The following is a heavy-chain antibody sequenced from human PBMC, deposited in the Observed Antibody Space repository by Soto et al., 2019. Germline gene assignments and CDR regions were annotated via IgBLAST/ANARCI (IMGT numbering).Heavy chain of an antibody. CDR2: TYYRSKWYN. CDR3: ARAPREIAAAGRGVWFDP. J-gene: IGHJ5*02. D-gene: IGHD6-13*01. Sequence: KQSQTLSLTCAISGDSVSSNSAAWNWIRQSPSRGLEWLGRTYYRSKWYNDYAVSVKSRITINPDTSKNQFSLQLNSVTPEDTAVYYCARAPREIAAAGRGVWFDPWGQGTLVTVSS. CDR1: GDSVSSNSAA. V-gene: IGHV6-1*01.